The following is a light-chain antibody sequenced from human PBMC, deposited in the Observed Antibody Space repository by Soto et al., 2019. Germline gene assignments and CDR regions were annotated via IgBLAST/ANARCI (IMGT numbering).Light chain of an antibody. Sequence: QSVLTQAPSVSGAPGQRVTISCTGSSSNIGADYDVHWYQQLPGTAPKLLIYGNNNRPSGVPDRFSASKSGTSASLAITGLQAEDEADYYCQSYDLSLSGSCVFGTGTKVTVL. V-gene: IGLV1-40*01. J-gene: IGLJ1*01. CDR2: GNN. CDR3: QSYDLSLSGSCV. CDR1: SSNIGADYD.